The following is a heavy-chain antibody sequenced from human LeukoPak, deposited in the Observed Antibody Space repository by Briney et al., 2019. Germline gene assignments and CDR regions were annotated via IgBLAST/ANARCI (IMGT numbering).Heavy chain of an antibody. J-gene: IGHJ4*02. Sequence: SETLSLTCTVSVGSIRSGSYYWSWIRQSAGKGLEWIGRVYTSGSTNYNPSLKSRVTISVDTSKNQFSLKLSSVAAADTAVYYCARASNYGPYSLWGQGTLVTVSS. CDR3: ARASNYGPYSL. D-gene: IGHD4-17*01. V-gene: IGHV4-61*02. CDR2: VYTSGST. CDR1: VGSIRSGSYY.